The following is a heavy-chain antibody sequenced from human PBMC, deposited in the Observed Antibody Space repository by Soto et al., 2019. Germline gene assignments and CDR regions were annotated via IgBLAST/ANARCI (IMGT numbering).Heavy chain of an antibody. D-gene: IGHD1-7*01. CDR3: AKNQERELPRVIDF. V-gene: IGHV3-23*01. CDR1: GLTFSNYA. Sequence: EVRLLESGGGLVKPGGSLRLSCATSGLTFSNYAMSWVHQAPGGGLEWVSSMSGSSSTTYYADSVRGRFTISRDRSKNKLYLQMSSLRAEDTALYYCAKNQERELPRVIDFWGQGTLVTVSS. J-gene: IGHJ4*02. CDR2: MSGSSSTT.